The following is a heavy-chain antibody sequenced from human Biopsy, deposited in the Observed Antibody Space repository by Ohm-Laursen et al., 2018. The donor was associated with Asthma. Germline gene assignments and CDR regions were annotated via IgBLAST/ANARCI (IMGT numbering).Heavy chain of an antibody. V-gene: IGHV3-30*01. CDR2: ISKDASTQ. J-gene: IGHJ3*02. CDR1: GFSFSNFA. CDR3: VRDGTDDAFDI. Sequence: SLRLSCSASGFSFSNFAIHWVRQAPGKGLEWVGVISKDASTQDYADSVKGRFTMARDNSKNTLDLQMHSLREEDTAVYYCVRDGTDDAFDIWGQGTVVSVSS. D-gene: IGHD1-1*01.